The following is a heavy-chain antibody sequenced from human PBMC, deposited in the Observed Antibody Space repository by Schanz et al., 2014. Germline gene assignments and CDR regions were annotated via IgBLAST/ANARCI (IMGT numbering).Heavy chain of an antibody. CDR1: GFTFSDYY. CDR2: ISSSSHYT. Sequence: VQLVESGGGLVKPGGSLRLSCAASGFTFSDYYMSWIRQAPGKGLEWLSYISSSSHYTNYADSVKGRFTISRDNAKNSLYLQMNSLRAEDAAVYYCARVELSVYYYAMDVWGQGTTVTVSS. D-gene: IGHD2-15*01. J-gene: IGHJ6*02. CDR3: ARVELSVYYYAMDV. V-gene: IGHV3-11*06.